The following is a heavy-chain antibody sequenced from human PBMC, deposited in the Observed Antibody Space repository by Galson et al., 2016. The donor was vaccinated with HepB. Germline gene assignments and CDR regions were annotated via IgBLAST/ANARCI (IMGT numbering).Heavy chain of an antibody. V-gene: IGHV3-23*01. Sequence: SLRLSCAASDFSFRSYAMAWVRQAPGKGLEWVSTITGGAGTTFYADYVKGRFRISRDNSKNTLHLQITGLRAEDTAVYYWARAAGGVMGSYYFDYWGQGTLVTVSS. CDR3: ARAAGGVMGSYYFDY. D-gene: IGHD3-16*01. J-gene: IGHJ4*02. CDR2: ITGGAGTT. CDR1: DFSFRSYA.